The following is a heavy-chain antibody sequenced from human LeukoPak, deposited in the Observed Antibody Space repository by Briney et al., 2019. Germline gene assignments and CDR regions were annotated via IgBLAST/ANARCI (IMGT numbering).Heavy chain of an antibody. J-gene: IGHJ4*02. Sequence: SETLSLTCTVSGYSISSGYYWGWIRQPPGKGLEWIGSIYHSGNTYYNPSLKSRVTISVDTSKNQFSLKLSSVTAADTAVYYCARGATVTLFNYWGQGTLVTVSS. CDR3: ARGATVTLFNY. CDR2: IYHSGNT. V-gene: IGHV4-38-2*02. CDR1: GYSISSGYY. D-gene: IGHD4-17*01.